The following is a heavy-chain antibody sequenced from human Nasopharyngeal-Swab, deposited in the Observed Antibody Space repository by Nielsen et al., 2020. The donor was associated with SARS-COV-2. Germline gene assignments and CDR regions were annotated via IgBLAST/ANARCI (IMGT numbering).Heavy chain of an antibody. Sequence: GGSLRLSCAAPGLTLSGHAMNWVRQAPGKGLEWLAYISRSSGTIYYTDSVKGRFSISRDNAKNSLFLQMNSLRAEDTAVYYCARDQTYWSGYYIDSWGQGTLVTVSS. CDR1: GLTLSGHA. CDR3: ARDQTYWSGYYIDS. D-gene: IGHD3-3*01. CDR2: ISRSSGTI. J-gene: IGHJ5*01. V-gene: IGHV3-48*04.